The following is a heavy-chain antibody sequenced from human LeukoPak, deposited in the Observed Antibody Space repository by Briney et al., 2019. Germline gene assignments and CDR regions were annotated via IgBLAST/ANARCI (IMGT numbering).Heavy chain of an antibody. CDR1: GYTFTGYY. D-gene: IGHD3-10*01. J-gene: IGHJ5*02. CDR3: ARTGITMVRGVIEWFDP. V-gene: IGHV1-2*02. Sequence: ASVKVSCKASGYTFTGYYMHWVRQAPGQGLEWMGWINPNSGGTNYAQKFQGRVTMTRDTSISTAYMELSRLRSDDTAVYYCARTGITMVRGVIEWFDPWGQGTLVTVSS. CDR2: INPNSGGT.